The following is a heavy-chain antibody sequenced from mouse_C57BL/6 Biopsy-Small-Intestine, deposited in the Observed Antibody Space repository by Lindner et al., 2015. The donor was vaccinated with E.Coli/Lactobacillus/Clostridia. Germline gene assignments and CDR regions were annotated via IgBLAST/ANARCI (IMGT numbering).Heavy chain of an antibody. J-gene: IGHJ1*01. CDR2: TFYSGIT. D-gene: IGHD1-1*02. V-gene: IGHV3-3*01. CDR3: ARDYYAGMYWYFDV. Sequence: VQLQESGPSLVRPSQTLSLTCTVTGFSINSDCYWIWIRQFPGNKLEYIGYTFYSGITYYNPSLESRAYITRDTAKNQFSLKLSSVTTEDTGTYYCARDYYAGMYWYFDVWGAGTTVTVSS. CDR1: GFSINSDCY.